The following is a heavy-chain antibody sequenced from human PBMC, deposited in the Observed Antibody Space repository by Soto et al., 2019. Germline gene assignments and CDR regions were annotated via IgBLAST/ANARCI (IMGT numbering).Heavy chain of an antibody. D-gene: IGHD2-15*01. V-gene: IGHV3-9*01. CDR2: ISWNSGSI. CDR1: GFTFDDYA. CDR3: AKGVGPPPFYCSGGSCYRDAFDI. Sequence: PGGSLRLSCAASGFTFDDYAMHWVRQAPGKGLEWVSGISWNSGSIGYVDSVKGRFTIPRDNAKNSLYLQMNSLRAEDTALYYCAKGVGPPPFYCSGGSCYRDAFDIWGQGTMVTVSS. J-gene: IGHJ3*02.